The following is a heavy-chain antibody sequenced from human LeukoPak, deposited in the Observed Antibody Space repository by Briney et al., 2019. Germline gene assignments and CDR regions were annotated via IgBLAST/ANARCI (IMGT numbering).Heavy chain of an antibody. J-gene: IGHJ4*02. V-gene: IGHV3-23*01. CDR3: AKDLMVVTGSFTWDY. Sequence: GGSLRLSCAASGFTFSSYAMSWVRQAPGKGLEWVSAISGSGGSTYYADSVKGRFTISRDNSKNTLYLQMNSLRAEDTAVYYCAKDLMVVTGSFTWDYWGPGTLVTVSS. CDR2: ISGSGGST. D-gene: IGHD4-23*01. CDR1: GFTFSSYA.